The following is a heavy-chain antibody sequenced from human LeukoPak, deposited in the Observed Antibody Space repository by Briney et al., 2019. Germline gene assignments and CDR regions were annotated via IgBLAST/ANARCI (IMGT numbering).Heavy chain of an antibody. J-gene: IGHJ5*02. D-gene: IGHD6-13*01. Sequence: SETLSLTCTVSGYSISSGYYWGWIRQPPGKGLEWIGSIYHSGSTYYNPSLKSRVTISVDTSKNQFSLKLSSVTAADTAVYYCAGTIAAAGRINNWFDPWAREHWSPSPQ. V-gene: IGHV4-38-2*02. CDR1: GYSISSGYY. CDR2: IYHSGST. CDR3: AGTIAAAGRINNWFDP.